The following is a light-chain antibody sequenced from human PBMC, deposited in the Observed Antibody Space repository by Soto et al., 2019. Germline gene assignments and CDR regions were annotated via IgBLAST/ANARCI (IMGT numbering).Light chain of an antibody. CDR1: QSVSSNN. CDR3: QQYDNSIT. V-gene: IGKV3-20*01. Sequence: EIVLTQCPGTLSLSPGERATLSCRASQSVSSNNLAWYHQKPGQTPRLLIYGASSRATGIPDRFSGSGSGKDFTLTNSGLEPEDFAVYYCQQYDNSITFGQGTRLEIE. CDR2: GAS. J-gene: IGKJ5*01.